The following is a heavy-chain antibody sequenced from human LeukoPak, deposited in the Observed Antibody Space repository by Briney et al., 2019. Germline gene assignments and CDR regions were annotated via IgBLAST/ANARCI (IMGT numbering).Heavy chain of an antibody. CDR3: ARERDSYGLYYYYMDV. V-gene: IGHV3-23*01. CDR1: GFPFSNFA. Sequence: GGSLRLSCAASGFPFSNFAMSWLRQAPGKGLEWVSAISASGADTFHADSVKGRFTISRDNSKNTLYLQMNSLRAEDTAVYYCARERDSYGLYYYYMDVWGKGTTVTVSS. J-gene: IGHJ6*03. D-gene: IGHD5-18*01. CDR2: ISASGADT.